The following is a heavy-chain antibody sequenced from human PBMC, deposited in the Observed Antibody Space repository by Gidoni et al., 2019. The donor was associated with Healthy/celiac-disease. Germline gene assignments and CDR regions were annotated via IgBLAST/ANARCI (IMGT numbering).Heavy chain of an antibody. V-gene: IGHV4-34*01. J-gene: IGHJ5*02. CDR3: ARGIAAAGTRLRWFDP. Sequence: QVQLQQWGAGLLKPSETLSLTCAVYGGSFSGYYWSWIRQPPGKGLEWIGEINHSGSTNYNPSLKSRVTISVDMSKNQFSLKLSSVTAADTAVYYCARGIAAAGTRLRWFDPWGQGTLVTVSS. CDR2: INHSGST. CDR1: GGSFSGYY. D-gene: IGHD6-13*01.